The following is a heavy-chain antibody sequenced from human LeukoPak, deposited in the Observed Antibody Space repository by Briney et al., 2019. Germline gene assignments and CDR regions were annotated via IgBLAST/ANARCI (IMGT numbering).Heavy chain of an antibody. V-gene: IGHV3-23*01. J-gene: IGHJ4*02. CDR1: GFTFSSKD. CDR3: ASRDPCSGATCFGLAY. CDR2: ITGGGEGT. D-gene: IGHD2-15*01. Sequence: GGSLKLSCAASGFTFSSKDMSWVRQAPGKGLEWVSAITGGGEGTDYAVSVKGRFTISRDNSRNTVYLQMNSLRAEDTAIYYCASRDPCSGATCFGLAYWGQGTLVTVSS.